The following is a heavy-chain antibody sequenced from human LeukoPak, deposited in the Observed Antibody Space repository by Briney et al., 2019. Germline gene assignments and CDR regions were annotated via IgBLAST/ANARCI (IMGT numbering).Heavy chain of an antibody. CDR2: INPNSGGT. CDR1: GYTFTGYY. V-gene: IGHV1-2*06. CDR3: ATTSTIVAREAIY. D-gene: IGHD4-11*01. Sequence: ASVKVSCKASGYTFTGYYMHWVRQAPGQGLEWMGRINPNSGGTNYAQKFQGRVTMTRDTSISTAYMELRSLRSDDTAVYYCATTSTIVAREAIYWGQGTLVTVSS. J-gene: IGHJ4*02.